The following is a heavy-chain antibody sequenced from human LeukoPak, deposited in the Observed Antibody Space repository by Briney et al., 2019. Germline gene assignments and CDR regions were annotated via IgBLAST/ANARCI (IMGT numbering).Heavy chain of an antibody. J-gene: IGHJ5*02. D-gene: IGHD6-13*01. V-gene: IGHV3-30*18. Sequence: GGSLRLSCAASGFTFSGYGMHWVRQAPGKGLEWVAVISYDGSNKYYADSVKGRFTISRDNSKNTLYLQMNSLRAEDTAVYYCAKDRNYIPYSSSWYFANWFDPWGQGTLVTVSS. CDR2: ISYDGSNK. CDR1: GFTFSGYG. CDR3: AKDRNYIPYSSSWYFANWFDP.